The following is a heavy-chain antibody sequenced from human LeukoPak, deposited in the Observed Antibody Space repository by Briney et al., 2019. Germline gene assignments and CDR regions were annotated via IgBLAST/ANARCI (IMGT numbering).Heavy chain of an antibody. CDR1: GGSISSYY. Sequence: SETLSLTCTVSGGSISSYYWSWIRQPAGKGLEWIGRIYTSGSTNYNPSLKSRVTISVDTSKNQFSLKLTSVTAADTAVYYCAGGVTIVRGTSKHFDYWGQGTLVTVSS. CDR2: IYTSGST. CDR3: AGGVTIVRGTSKHFDY. J-gene: IGHJ4*02. V-gene: IGHV4-4*07. D-gene: IGHD3-10*01.